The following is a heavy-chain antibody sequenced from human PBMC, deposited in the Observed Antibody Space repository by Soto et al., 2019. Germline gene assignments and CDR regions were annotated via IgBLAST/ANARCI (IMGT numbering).Heavy chain of an antibody. V-gene: IGHV4-59*12. Sequence: SETLSLTCTVSGGSISSYYWSWIRQPPGKGLEWIGYIYYSGSTYYNPSLKSRVTISVDTSKNQFSLKLSSVTAADTAVYYCARGRRSGGSYPWFDPWGQGTLVTVSS. CDR2: IYYSGST. CDR1: GGSISSYY. J-gene: IGHJ5*02. CDR3: ARGRRSGGSYPWFDP. D-gene: IGHD2-15*01.